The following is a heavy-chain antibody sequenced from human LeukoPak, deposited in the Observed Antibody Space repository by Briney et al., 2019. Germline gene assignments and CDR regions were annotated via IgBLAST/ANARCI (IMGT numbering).Heavy chain of an antibody. Sequence: PGGSLRLSCAASGFTFSSYAMHWVRQAPGKGLEWVAVISYDGSNKYYADSVKGRFTISRDNSKDTLYLQMNSLRAEDTAVYYCARARRVGARTYYFDYWGQGTLVTVSS. D-gene: IGHD1-26*01. V-gene: IGHV3-30-3*01. J-gene: IGHJ4*02. CDR3: ARARRVGARTYYFDY. CDR2: ISYDGSNK. CDR1: GFTFSSYA.